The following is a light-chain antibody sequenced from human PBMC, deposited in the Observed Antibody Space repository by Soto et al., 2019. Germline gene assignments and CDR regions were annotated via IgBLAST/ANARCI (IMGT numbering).Light chain of an antibody. J-gene: IGKJ2*01. CDR2: GAS. CDR3: QQYNNWPLI. CDR1: QSVSSN. V-gene: IGKV3-15*01. Sequence: EIVMTQSPATLSVSPGERATVSCRASQSVSSNVAWYQQKPGQAPRLLIYGASTRATGIPARFSGSGSGTEFPLTIGSLQSEDFAVYYWQQYNNWPLIFGQGTNLEIK.